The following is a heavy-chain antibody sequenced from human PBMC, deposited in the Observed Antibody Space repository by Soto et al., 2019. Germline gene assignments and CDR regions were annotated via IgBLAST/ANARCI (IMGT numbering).Heavy chain of an antibody. V-gene: IGHV4-31*03. CDR2: IYHTGRT. Sequence: QVQLQELGPGLVKPSQTLTITCSVSGDSVNSAYWSWICQLPGKGLEWMGNIYHTGRTFYNPSLKSRVAISIDTSQPLFSLKVRSLTAADTAVYYCARINAYNSSSFDSWGQGTLVTVSS. D-gene: IGHD6-6*01. CDR1: GDSVNSAY. CDR3: ARINAYNSSSFDS. J-gene: IGHJ4*02.